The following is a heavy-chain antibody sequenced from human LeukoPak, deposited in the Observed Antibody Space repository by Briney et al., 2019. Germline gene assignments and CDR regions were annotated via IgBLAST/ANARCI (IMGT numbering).Heavy chain of an antibody. J-gene: IGHJ3*02. V-gene: IGHV1-2*02. D-gene: IGHD3-3*01. Sequence: ASVKVSCKASGYTFTGYYMHWVRQAPGHGLGWMGWINPNSGGTNYAQKFQGRVTMTRDTSISTAYMDLSRLRSDDTAVYYCARHGRFYDAFDIWGQGTMVTVSS. CDR2: INPNSGGT. CDR1: GYTFTGYY. CDR3: ARHGRFYDAFDI.